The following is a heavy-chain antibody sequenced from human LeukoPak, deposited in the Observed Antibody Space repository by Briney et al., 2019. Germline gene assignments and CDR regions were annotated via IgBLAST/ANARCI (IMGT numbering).Heavy chain of an antibody. CDR2: ISSNGGST. Sequence: PGGSLRLSCAASGFTFSSYAMHWVRQAPGKGLEYVSAISSNGGSTYYANYVKGRFTISRDNSKNTLYLQMVSLRAEDMAVYYCARGGLDFWSGYYYYWGQGTLVTVSS. CDR1: GFTFSSYA. J-gene: IGHJ4*02. CDR3: ARGGLDFWSGYYYY. D-gene: IGHD3-3*01. V-gene: IGHV3-64*01.